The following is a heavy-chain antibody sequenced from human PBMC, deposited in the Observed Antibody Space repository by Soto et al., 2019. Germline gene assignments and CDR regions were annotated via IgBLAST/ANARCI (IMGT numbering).Heavy chain of an antibody. CDR1: GGTFSSYG. V-gene: IGHV1-69*05. CDR3: ARVLHSSGYYFDWYFNL. CDR2: IIPIFGTT. Sequence: QVQLVQSGAEVKKPGSSVKVSCKASGGTFSSYGIAWVRQAPGQGLEWMGGIIPIFGTTNYAQKFQGRVTXTXXESTSTAYMEVSSLRSEDTAVYYCARVLHSSGYYFDWYFNLWGRGTLVTVSS. D-gene: IGHD3-22*01. J-gene: IGHJ2*01.